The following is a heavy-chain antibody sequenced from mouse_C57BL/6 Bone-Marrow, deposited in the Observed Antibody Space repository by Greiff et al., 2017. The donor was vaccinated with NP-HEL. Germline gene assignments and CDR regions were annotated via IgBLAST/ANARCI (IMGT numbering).Heavy chain of an antibody. J-gene: IGHJ3*01. CDR2: IWRGGST. V-gene: IGHV2-4*01. CDR3: LGLYYLFAY. D-gene: IGHD1-1*01. CDR1: GFSLTSYG. Sequence: VQLQQSGPGLVQPSQSLSITCTVSGFSLTSYGVHWVRQPPGKGLEWLGVIWRGGSTDYNAAFISRLSISKDNSKSQVFFKMNRLQADDTAIYYCLGLYYLFAYWGQGTLVTVSA.